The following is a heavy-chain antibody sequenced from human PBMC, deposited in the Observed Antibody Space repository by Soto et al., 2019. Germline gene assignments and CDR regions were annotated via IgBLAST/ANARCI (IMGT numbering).Heavy chain of an antibody. V-gene: IGHV3-23*03. CDR2: ILSDYNT. CDR1: GFTFIDYT. J-gene: IGHJ4*02. Sequence: EVQLLESGGDLVQPGGSLTLSCAASGFTFIDYTMSWVRQAPGKVLECISVILSDYNTYYAGSVRGRFTISRDNSKNTLYLEMNSLRAEDTAVYYCARRTNGYFGYWGQGALVTVSS. CDR3: ARRTNGYFGY. D-gene: IGHD2-8*01.